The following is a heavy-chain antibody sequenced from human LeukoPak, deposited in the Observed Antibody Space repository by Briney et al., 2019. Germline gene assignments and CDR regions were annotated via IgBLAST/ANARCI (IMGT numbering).Heavy chain of an antibody. CDR2: IFYNGGT. CDR1: GGSVSSSY. CDR3: ARVYSSAWYLDY. V-gene: IGHV4-59*02. J-gene: IGHJ4*02. Sequence: SETLSLTCTVSGGSVSSSYWSWIRQPPGKGLEWNGYIFYNGGTQYSPSLSSRVTISVDTSKNQFSLKLSSVTAADTAVYYCARVYSSAWYLDYWGQGTLVTVSS. D-gene: IGHD6-19*01.